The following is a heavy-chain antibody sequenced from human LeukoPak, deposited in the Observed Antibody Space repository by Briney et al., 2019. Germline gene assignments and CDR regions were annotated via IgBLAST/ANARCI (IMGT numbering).Heavy chain of an antibody. V-gene: IGHV1-8*01. Sequence: ASVKVSCTASGYTFTNYDLNWVRQATGQGPEWIGWMNPNSGNTGYAQKFQGRVTLTRSTSISTAYMELRSLTSEDTAVYYCARDYGGNSGWFDPWGQGTLVTVSS. CDR2: MNPNSGNT. J-gene: IGHJ5*02. CDR1: GYTFTNYD. D-gene: IGHD4-23*01. CDR3: ARDYGGNSGWFDP.